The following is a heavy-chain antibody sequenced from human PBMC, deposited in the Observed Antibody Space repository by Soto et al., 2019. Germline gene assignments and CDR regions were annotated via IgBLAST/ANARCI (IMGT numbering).Heavy chain of an antibody. V-gene: IGHV3-11*01. CDR3: AREMATSGWFQNYYYLGMDV. D-gene: IGHD6-19*01. J-gene: IGHJ6*02. Sequence: GGSLRLSCAASGFTFKDYYMSWIRQAPGRGLEWIAYISSRDRAMYADSVQGRFIISRDNANSSLFLQMNSLRADDTAVYYCAREMATSGWFQNYYYLGMDVLGQGTTVTVSS. CDR1: GFTFKDYY. CDR2: ISSRDRA.